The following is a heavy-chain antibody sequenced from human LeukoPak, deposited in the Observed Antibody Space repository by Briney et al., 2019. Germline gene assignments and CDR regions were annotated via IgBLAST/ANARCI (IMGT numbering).Heavy chain of an antibody. J-gene: IGHJ4*01. CDR2: IIPIFGTA. D-gene: IGHD6-13*01. V-gene: IGHV1-69*13. Sequence: ASVKVSCKASGGTFSSYAISWVRQAPGQGLEWMGGIIPIFGTANYAQKFQGRVTITADESTSTAYMELSSLRSEDTAVYYCARINSSSWSGYYFDYWGHGTLVTVSS. CDR3: ARINSSSWSGYYFDY. CDR1: GGTFSSYA.